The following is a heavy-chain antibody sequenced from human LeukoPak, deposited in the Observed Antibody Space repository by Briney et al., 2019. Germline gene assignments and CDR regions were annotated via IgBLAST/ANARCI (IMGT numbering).Heavy chain of an antibody. CDR3: ATATYYYDSSGYISGPAIAY. J-gene: IGHJ4*02. Sequence: GSLRLSCAASGFTFSSYAMSWIRQPPGKGLEWIGSIYYSGSTYYNPSLKSRVTISVDTSKNQFSLKLSSVTAADTAVYYCATATYYYDSSGYISGPAIAYWGQGTLVTVSS. D-gene: IGHD3-22*01. CDR1: GFTFSSYA. CDR2: IYYSGST. V-gene: IGHV4-39*01.